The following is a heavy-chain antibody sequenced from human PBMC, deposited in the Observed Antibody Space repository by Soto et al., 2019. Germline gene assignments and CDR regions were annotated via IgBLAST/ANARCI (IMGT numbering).Heavy chain of an antibody. J-gene: IGHJ5*02. CDR3: ARDGGGATGWFDP. CDR1: GFTFSSYA. CDR2: ISYDGSNK. V-gene: IGHV3-30-3*01. D-gene: IGHD1-26*01. Sequence: QVQLVESGGGVVQPGRSLRLSCAASGFTFSSYAMHWVRQAPGKGLEWVAVISYDGSNKYYADSVKGRFTISRDNSKNTLYLQMNRLRAEDTAVYYCARDGGGATGWFDPWGQGTLVTVSS.